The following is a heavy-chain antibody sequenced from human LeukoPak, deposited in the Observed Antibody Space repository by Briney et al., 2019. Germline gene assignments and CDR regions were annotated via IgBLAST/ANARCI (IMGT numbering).Heavy chain of an antibody. D-gene: IGHD3-10*01. V-gene: IGHV3-73*01. Sequence: GGSLRLSCAASGFTFSGSAMRWVRQASGKGLEWVGRIRSKANSYATAYAASVKGRFTISRDDSKNTAYLQMNSLKTEDTAVYYCTRHRGLWGNAFDIWGQGTMVTVSS. J-gene: IGHJ3*02. CDR1: GFTFSGSA. CDR2: IRSKANSYAT. CDR3: TRHRGLWGNAFDI.